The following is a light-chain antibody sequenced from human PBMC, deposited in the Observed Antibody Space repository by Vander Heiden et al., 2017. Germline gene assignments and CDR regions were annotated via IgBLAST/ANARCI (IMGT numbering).Light chain of an antibody. CDR1: SGSVSTSYY. Sequence: QTVVTQEPSFSVSPGGTVTFTCGLSSGSVSTSYYPSWYQQTPGQAPRTLIYSTNTRSSGVPDRFSGSILGNKAALTITGPQADDESDYYCVLYMGGGIWVFGGGTKLTVL. V-gene: IGLV8-61*01. CDR3: VLYMGGGIWV. CDR2: STN. J-gene: IGLJ3*02.